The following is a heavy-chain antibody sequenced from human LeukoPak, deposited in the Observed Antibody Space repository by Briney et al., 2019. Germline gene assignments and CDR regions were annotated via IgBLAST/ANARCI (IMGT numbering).Heavy chain of an antibody. CDR3: ASLPRRTYGSGSYLGPY. J-gene: IGHJ4*02. CDR2: IKQDGSEK. D-gene: IGHD3-10*01. V-gene: IGHV3-7*01. Sequence: GGSLRLSCAASGFTFSSYWMSWVSQAPGKGLEWVANIKQDGSEKYYVDSVKGRFTISRDNAKNSLYLQMNSLRAEDTAVYYCASLPRRTYGSGSYLGPYWGQGTLVTVSS. CDR1: GFTFSSYW.